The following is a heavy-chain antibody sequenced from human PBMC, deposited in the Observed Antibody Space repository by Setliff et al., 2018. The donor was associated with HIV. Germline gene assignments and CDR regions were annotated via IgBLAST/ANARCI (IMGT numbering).Heavy chain of an antibody. CDR3: ARVKMIAGTDYFDY. J-gene: IGHJ4*02. CDR2: VNHSGSS. CDR1: GGSISSYY. Sequence: NPSETLSLTCTVSGGSISSYYWSWIRQPPGKGLEWIGEVNHSGSSSYNPSLKSRVNILVDTSKNQFSLKLTSVTAADTAVYYCARVKMIAGTDYFDYWGQGTLVTVSS. D-gene: IGHD3-22*01. V-gene: IGHV4-59*12.